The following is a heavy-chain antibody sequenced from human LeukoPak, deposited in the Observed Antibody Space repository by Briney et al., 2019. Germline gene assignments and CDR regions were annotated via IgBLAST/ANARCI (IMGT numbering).Heavy chain of an antibody. Sequence: ASVKVSCKASGYTFTGYYMHWVRQAPGQGLEWMGWINPSSGGTNYAQKFQGRVTMTRDTSISTAYMELSRLRSDDTAVYYCARDNSSWYGYYYMDVWGKGTTVTVSS. CDR1: GYTFTGYY. V-gene: IGHV1-2*02. J-gene: IGHJ6*03. D-gene: IGHD6-13*01. CDR3: ARDNSSWYGYYYMDV. CDR2: INPSSGGT.